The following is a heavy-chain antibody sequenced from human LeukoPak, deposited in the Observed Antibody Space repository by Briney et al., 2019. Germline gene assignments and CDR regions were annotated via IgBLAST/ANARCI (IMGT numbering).Heavy chain of an antibody. CDR1: GFAFTTYW. J-gene: IGHJ4*02. D-gene: IGHD3-16*01. CDR2: INGDGSSS. Sequence: GGSLRLSCAASGFAFTTYWMHWVRQAPGKGLVWVSRINGDGSSSNYADSVKGRFTISRDNARNTLYLQMNSLRAEDTALYDCARTSPTSHFDFWGQGTLVTVSS. CDR3: ARTSPTSHFDF. V-gene: IGHV3-74*01.